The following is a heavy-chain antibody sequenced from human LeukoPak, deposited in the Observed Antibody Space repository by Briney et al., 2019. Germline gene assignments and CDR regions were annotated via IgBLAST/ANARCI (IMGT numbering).Heavy chain of an antibody. CDR2: IYYSGST. CDR3: ATDSGSSDAFDI. CDR1: GGSISSSSYY. Sequence: PSETLSLTCTVSGGSISSSSYYWGWIRQPPGKGLEWIGSIYYSGSTYYNPSLKSRVTISVDTSKNQFSLKLSSVTAADTAVYYCATDSGSSDAFDIWGQGTMVTVSS. J-gene: IGHJ3*02. V-gene: IGHV4-39*01. D-gene: IGHD3-22*01.